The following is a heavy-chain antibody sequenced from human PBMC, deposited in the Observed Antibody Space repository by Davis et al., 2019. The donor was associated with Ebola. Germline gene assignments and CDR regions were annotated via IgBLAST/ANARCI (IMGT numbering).Heavy chain of an antibody. Sequence: GESLKISCAASGFTFSSYWMSWVRQAPGKGLEWVANIKQDGSEKYYVDSVKGRFTISRDNAKNSLYLQMNSLRAEDTAVYYCARGGYSSSWYPTGYYYYGMDVWGQGTTVTVSS. CDR2: IKQDGSEK. CDR1: GFTFSSYW. V-gene: IGHV3-7*03. CDR3: ARGGYSSSWYPTGYYYYGMDV. J-gene: IGHJ6*02. D-gene: IGHD6-13*01.